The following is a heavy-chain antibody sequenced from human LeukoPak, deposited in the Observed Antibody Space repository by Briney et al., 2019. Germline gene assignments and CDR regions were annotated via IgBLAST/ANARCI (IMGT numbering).Heavy chain of an antibody. V-gene: IGHV1-8*02. Sequence: GASVKVSCKASGYSFTNYGISWVRQATGQGLEWMGWMNPNSGNTGYAQKFQGRVTMTRNTSISTAYMELSSLRSEDTAVYYCARGSIGRQQLVPYWGQGTLVTVSS. CDR1: GYSFTNYG. J-gene: IGHJ4*02. CDR2: MNPNSGNT. CDR3: ARGSIGRQQLVPY. D-gene: IGHD6-13*01.